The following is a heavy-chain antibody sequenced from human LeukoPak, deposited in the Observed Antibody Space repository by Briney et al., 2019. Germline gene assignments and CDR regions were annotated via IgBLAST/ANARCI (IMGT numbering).Heavy chain of an antibody. CDR2: IYDSGST. CDR1: GGSISSYY. CDR3: ASLTTADAFDI. J-gene: IGHJ3*02. Sequence: SETLSLTCTVSGGSISSYYWSWIRQPPGKGLEWIGYIYDSGSTNYSPSLKSRVTISVDTSKNQFSLKLSSVTAADTAVFYCASLTTADAFDIWGQGTMVTVSS. V-gene: IGHV4-59*01. D-gene: IGHD3-22*01.